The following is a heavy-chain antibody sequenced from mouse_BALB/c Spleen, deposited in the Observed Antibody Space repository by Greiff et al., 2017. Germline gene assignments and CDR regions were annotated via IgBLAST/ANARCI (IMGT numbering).Heavy chain of an antibody. CDR3: ARWSYYGSSYAMDY. V-gene: IGHV5-17*02. D-gene: IGHD1-1*01. CDR1: GFTFSSFG. Sequence: EVKLMESGGGLVQPGGSRKLSCAASGFTFSSFGMHWVRQAPEKGLEWVAYISSGSSTIYYADTVKGRFTISRDNPKNTLFLQMTSLRSEDTAMYYCARWSYYGSSYAMDYWGQGTSVTVSS. CDR2: ISSGSSTI. J-gene: IGHJ4*01.